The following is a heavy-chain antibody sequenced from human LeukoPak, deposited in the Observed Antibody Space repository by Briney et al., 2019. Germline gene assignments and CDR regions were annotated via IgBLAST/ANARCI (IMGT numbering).Heavy chain of an antibody. CDR1: GGSISSGSYY. Sequence: SETLSLTCTVSGGSISSGSYYWSWIRQPAGKGLEWIGRIYTSGSANYNPSLKSRVTISVDTSKNQFSLKLSSVTAADTAVYYCARGMVVTPRSHWFDPWGQGTLVTVSS. V-gene: IGHV4-61*02. J-gene: IGHJ5*02. CDR3: ARGMVVTPRSHWFDP. CDR2: IYTSGSA. D-gene: IGHD4-23*01.